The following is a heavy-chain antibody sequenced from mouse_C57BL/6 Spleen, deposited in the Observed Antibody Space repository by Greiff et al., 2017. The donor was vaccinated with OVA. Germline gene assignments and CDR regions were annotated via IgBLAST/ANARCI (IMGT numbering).Heavy chain of an antibody. J-gene: IGHJ3*01. CDR2: IYPRDGST. CDR1: GYTFTDHT. Sequence: QVQLQQSDAELVKPGASVKISCKVSGYTFTDHTIHWMKQRPEQGLEWIGYIYPRDGSTKYNEKFKGKATLTADKSSSTAYMQLNSLTSEDSAVYFCARDSLYYYGSSFWFADWGQGTLVTVSA. CDR3: ARDSLYYYGSSFWFAD. V-gene: IGHV1-78*01. D-gene: IGHD1-1*01.